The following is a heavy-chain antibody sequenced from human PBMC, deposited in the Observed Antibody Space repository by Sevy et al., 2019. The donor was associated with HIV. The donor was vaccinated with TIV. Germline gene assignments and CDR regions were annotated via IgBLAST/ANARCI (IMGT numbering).Heavy chain of an antibody. Sequence: GVSLRLSCVASGFTFSDSWMTWVRQAPGKGLERIAFINEDGSRLGYVDSVRGRFTISRENTKNSLYLQMNSLRAEDTAVYFCARDRAYSALDYWGQGTLVTVSS. CDR2: INEDGSRL. CDR1: GFTFSDSW. CDR3: ARDRAYSALDY. J-gene: IGHJ4*02. D-gene: IGHD5-18*01. V-gene: IGHV3-7*01.